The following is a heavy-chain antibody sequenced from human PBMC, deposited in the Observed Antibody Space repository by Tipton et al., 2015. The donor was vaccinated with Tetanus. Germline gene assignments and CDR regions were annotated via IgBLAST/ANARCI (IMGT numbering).Heavy chain of an antibody. CDR3: ARVPYYYERGPFDY. V-gene: IGHV1-69*01. CDR1: GGTFSSYA. Sequence: QLVQSGAEVKKPGSSVKVSCKASGGTFSSYAISWVRQAPGQGLEWMGGIIPIFGTANYAQKFQGRVTITADESTSTAYMELGSLRSEDTAVYYCARVPYYYERGPFDYWGQGPLVTVSS. D-gene: IGHD3-10*02. J-gene: IGHJ4*02. CDR2: IIPIFGTA.